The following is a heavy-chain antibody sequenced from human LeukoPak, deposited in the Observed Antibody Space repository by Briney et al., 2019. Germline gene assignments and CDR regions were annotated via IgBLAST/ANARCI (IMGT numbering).Heavy chain of an antibody. V-gene: IGHV3-23*01. CDR2: ISGSGGST. CDR3: AKDADCAGDCN. CDR1: GFTFSSYA. J-gene: IGHJ4*02. Sequence: GGSLRLSCAASGFTFSSYAMSWVRQAPGKGLEWVSAISGSGGSTYYADSVKGRFTISRDDSKKTVYLQMNSLKTEDTAVYFCAKDADCAGDCNWGQGTLVTVSS. D-gene: IGHD2-21*02.